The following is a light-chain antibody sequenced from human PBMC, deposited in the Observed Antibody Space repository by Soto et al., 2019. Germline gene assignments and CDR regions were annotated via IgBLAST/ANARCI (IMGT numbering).Light chain of an antibody. CDR1: SSNIGASYA. J-gene: IGLJ3*02. CDR2: GNS. CDR3: QSYDSSLSGSV. Sequence: QPVLTQPPSVSGAPGQRVTISCTGSSSNIGASYAVHWYQQLPGTAPKLLIYGNSNRPSGVPDRFSGSKSGTSASLAITGLQAEDEADYYCQSYDSSLSGSVFSGGTKLTVL. V-gene: IGLV1-40*01.